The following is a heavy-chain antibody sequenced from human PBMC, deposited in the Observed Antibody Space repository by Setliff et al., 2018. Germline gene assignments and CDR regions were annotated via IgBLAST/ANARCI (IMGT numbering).Heavy chain of an antibody. Sequence: SETLSLTCTVSGGSISSYYWSWIRQPAGKGLEWIGRIYTSGSTNYNPSLKSRVTMSVDTSKNQFSLKLSSVTAADTAVYYCAMADIVLVPPARTRGYWGHGTLVTVSS. CDR2: IYTSGST. CDR1: GGSISSYY. CDR3: AMADIVLVPPARTRGY. J-gene: IGHJ4*01. D-gene: IGHD2-2*01. V-gene: IGHV4-4*07.